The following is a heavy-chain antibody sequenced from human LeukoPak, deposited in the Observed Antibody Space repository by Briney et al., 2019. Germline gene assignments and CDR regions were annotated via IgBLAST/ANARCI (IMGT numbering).Heavy chain of an antibody. CDR2: INHSGKT. CDR1: GGSFSGYY. J-gene: IGHJ4*02. CDR3: ARGRSLAYCGGDCYSDDYYFDY. V-gene: IGHV4-34*01. Sequence: SETLSLACAVYGGSFSGYYWSWIRQPPGKGLEWIGEINHSGKTNYNPSLKSRVTISVDTFKNQFSLKLSSVTAADTAVYYCARGRSLAYCGGDCYSDDYYFDYWGQGTLVTVSS. D-gene: IGHD2-21*02.